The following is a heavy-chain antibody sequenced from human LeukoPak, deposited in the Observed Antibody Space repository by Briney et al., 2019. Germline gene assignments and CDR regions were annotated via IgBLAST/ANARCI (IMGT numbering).Heavy chain of an antibody. J-gene: IGHJ6*02. CDR2: ISGYNGST. D-gene: IGHD2-15*01. CDR1: GYTFTSYG. Sequence: GASVKVSCKASGYTFTSYGISWVRQAPGQGLEWMGWISGYNGSTNYAQKLQGRVTMTTDTSTSTAYMELRSLRSDDTAVYYCARDSASCSGGSCYSLYYYYGMDVWGQGTTVTVSS. CDR3: ARDSASCSGGSCYSLYYYYGMDV. V-gene: IGHV1-18*01.